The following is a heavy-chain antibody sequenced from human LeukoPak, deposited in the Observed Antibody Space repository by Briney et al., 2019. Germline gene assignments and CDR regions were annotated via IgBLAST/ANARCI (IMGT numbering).Heavy chain of an antibody. J-gene: IGHJ3*02. Sequence: SQTLSLTCTVSGGSISSGGYYLSWIRQHPGKGLEWIGYIYYSGSTYYNPSLKSRVTISVDTSKNQFSLKLSSVTAADTAVYYCARMGAWPLQAFDIWGQGTMVTVSS. CDR2: IYYSGST. CDR3: ARMGAWPLQAFDI. D-gene: IGHD3-16*01. V-gene: IGHV4-31*03. CDR1: GGSISSGGYY.